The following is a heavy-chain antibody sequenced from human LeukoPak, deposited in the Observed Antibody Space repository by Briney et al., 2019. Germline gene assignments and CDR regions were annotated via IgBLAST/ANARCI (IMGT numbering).Heavy chain of an antibody. J-gene: IGHJ4*02. Sequence: GGSLRLACAASGFTFSTFDMIWVRQPPGKGLEWVSSIFPSGGEIHYADSVRGRFTISRDNSKSTLSLQMNSLRAEDTAIYYCATYRQVLLPFESWGQGTLVTVSS. V-gene: IGHV3-23*01. CDR3: ATYRQVLLPFES. CDR1: GFTFSTFD. CDR2: IFPSGGEI. D-gene: IGHD2-8*02.